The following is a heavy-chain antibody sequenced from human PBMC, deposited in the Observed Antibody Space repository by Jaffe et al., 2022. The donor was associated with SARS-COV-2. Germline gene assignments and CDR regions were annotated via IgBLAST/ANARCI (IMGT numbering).Heavy chain of an antibody. Sequence: QVQLVQSGAEVKKPGASVKVSCKASGYTFTSYGISWVRQAPGQGLEWMGWISAYNGNTNYAQKLQGRVTMTTDTSTSTAYMELRSLRSDDTAVYYCARDARLRFLEWLFGWFDPWGQGTLVTVSS. D-gene: IGHD3-3*01. J-gene: IGHJ5*02. CDR1: GYTFTSYG. CDR3: ARDARLRFLEWLFGWFDP. V-gene: IGHV1-18*01. CDR2: ISAYNGNT.